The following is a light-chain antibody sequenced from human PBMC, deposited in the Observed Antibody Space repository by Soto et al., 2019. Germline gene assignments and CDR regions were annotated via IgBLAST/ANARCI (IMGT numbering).Light chain of an antibody. CDR3: QKYGSSLLT. J-gene: IGKJ4*01. CDR1: QSVSSSY. V-gene: IGKV3-20*01. CDR2: GAS. Sequence: EIMFKQSPGTLSLYAGERATLSCRASQSVSSSYLAWYQQKPGQDPRLLIYGASSRATGIPDRFSGSGSGTDFTLTISRLEPEDFAVYYCQKYGSSLLTFGGGTKVDIK.